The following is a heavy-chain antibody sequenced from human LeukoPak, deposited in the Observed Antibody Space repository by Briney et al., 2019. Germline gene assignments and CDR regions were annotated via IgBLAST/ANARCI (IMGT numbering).Heavy chain of an antibody. Sequence: GGSLRLSCAASGFTFSSYWMSWVRQAPGKGLEWVANIKQDGSEKYYVDSVKGRFTISRDNAKNSLYLQMNSLRAEDTAVYYCARDPYYYDSSGDFGYWGQGTLVTVSS. CDR1: GFTFSSYW. CDR3: ARDPYYYDSSGDFGY. CDR2: IKQDGSEK. D-gene: IGHD3-22*01. J-gene: IGHJ4*02. V-gene: IGHV3-7*01.